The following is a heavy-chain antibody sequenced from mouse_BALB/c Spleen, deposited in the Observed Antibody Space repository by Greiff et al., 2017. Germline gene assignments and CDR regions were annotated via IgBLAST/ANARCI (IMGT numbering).Heavy chain of an antibody. CDR2: IDPENGNT. J-gene: IGHJ3*01. CDR3: AINYGSTAY. D-gene: IGHD1-1*01. Sequence: DVQLQESGAELVRPGALVKLSCKASGFNIKDYYMHWVKQRPEQGLEWIGWIDPENGNTIYDPKFQGKASITADTSSNTAYLQLSSLTSEDTAVYYCAINYGSTAYWGQGTLVTVSA. CDR1: GFNIKDYY. V-gene: IGHV14-1*02.